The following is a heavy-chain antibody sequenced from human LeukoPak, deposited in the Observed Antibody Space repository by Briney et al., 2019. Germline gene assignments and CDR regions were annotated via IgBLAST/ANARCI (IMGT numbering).Heavy chain of an antibody. J-gene: IGHJ4*02. CDR3: ARELSRTGAFDY. Sequence: PGGSLRLSCEASEFTFSSYWMHWVRQPPGKGLEWVANINEAGVEKYHVDSVKGRFTIFRDNAKNSLYLQMNNLRAEDTAVYHCARELSRTGAFDYWGQGALVTVSS. D-gene: IGHD3-10*01. V-gene: IGHV3-7*03. CDR2: INEAGVEK. CDR1: EFTFSSYW.